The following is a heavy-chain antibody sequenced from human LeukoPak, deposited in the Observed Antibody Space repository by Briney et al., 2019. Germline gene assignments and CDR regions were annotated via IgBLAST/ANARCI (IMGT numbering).Heavy chain of an antibody. CDR1: GYTFTGYS. J-gene: IGHJ2*01. CDR2: INPNSGGT. V-gene: IGHV1-2*02. CDR3: SREGDYGDYGRLWYFDL. Sequence: ASVKVSCKTSGYTFTGYSMHWVRQAPGQGLQWMGWINPNSGGTNYAQKFQGRVTMTRDTSISTAYMELTRLRSDDTAMYYCSREGDYGDYGRLWYFDLWGRGTLVTVSS. D-gene: IGHD4-17*01.